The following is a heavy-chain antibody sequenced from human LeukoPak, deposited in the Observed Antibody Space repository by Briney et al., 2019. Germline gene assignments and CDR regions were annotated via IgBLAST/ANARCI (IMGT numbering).Heavy chain of an antibody. CDR2: ISGSGGST. D-gene: IGHD3-10*01. V-gene: IGHV3-23*01. CDR3: AKDPRGPRGGRGYNWFDP. CDR1: GFTFSSYA. Sequence: GGSLRLSCAASGFTFSSYAMSWVRQAPGKGLERVSAISGSGGSTYYADSVKGRFTISRDNSKNTLYLQMNSLRAEDTAVYYCAKDPRGPRGGRGYNWFDPWGQGTLVTVSS. J-gene: IGHJ5*02.